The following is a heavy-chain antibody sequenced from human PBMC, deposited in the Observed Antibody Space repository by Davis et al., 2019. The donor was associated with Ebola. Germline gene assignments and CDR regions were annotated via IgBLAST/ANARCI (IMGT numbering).Heavy chain of an antibody. J-gene: IGHJ4*02. V-gene: IGHV3-21*01. D-gene: IGHD1-26*01. Sequence: GESLKISCAASGFTFSNYGMNWVRQAPGKGLEWVSFISSSRSNIYYADSVKGRFTISRDNAKNSLYLQMNSLRAEDTAVYYCARDMRLEGAVDYWGQGTLITVSS. CDR1: GFTFSNYG. CDR3: ARDMRLEGAVDY. CDR2: ISSSRSNI.